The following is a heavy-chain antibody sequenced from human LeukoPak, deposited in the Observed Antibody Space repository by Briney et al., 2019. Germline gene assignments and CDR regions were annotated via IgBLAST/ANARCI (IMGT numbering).Heavy chain of an antibody. J-gene: IGHJ6*03. CDR1: GFTFSNYW. V-gene: IGHV3-7*01. D-gene: IGHD4-11*01. CDR2: IKQDGSDK. CDR3: AREKGNYDGYYNYYMDV. Sequence: PGGSLRLSCAASGFTFSNYWMNWVRQAPGNGLEWVANIKQDGSDKYYVDSVKGRFTISRDNAKNSLYLQMNSLRAEDTAVYYCAREKGNYDGYYNYYMDVWGKGTTVTVSS.